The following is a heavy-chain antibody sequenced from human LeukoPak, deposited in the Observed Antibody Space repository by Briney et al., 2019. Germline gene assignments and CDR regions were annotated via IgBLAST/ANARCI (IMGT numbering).Heavy chain of an antibody. Sequence: GESLKISGTGYGYSFTNYWIGWVRQMPRKGLEWMGIINPGDSDTRYSPSFQGQVTISADKSINTAYLQWSSLRASDTAIDYCARQTVDKGIDYWGQGTLVTVSS. V-gene: IGHV5-51*01. J-gene: IGHJ4*02. D-gene: IGHD7-27*01. CDR2: INPGDSDT. CDR1: GYSFTNYW. CDR3: ARQTVDKGIDY.